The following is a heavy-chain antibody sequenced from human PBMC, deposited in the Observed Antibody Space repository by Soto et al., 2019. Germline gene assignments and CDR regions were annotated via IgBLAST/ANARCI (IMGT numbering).Heavy chain of an antibody. D-gene: IGHD2-2*01. V-gene: IGHV3-73*01. Sequence: GGSLRLSCAASGFTFSGSAMHWVRQASGKGLEWVGRIRSKANSYATAYAASVKGRFTISRDDSKNTAYLQMNSLKTEDTAVYYCTRRNSGYCSSTSCYDDYYYYYYMDVWGKGTTVTVSS. CDR1: GFTFSGSA. J-gene: IGHJ6*03. CDR3: TRRNSGYCSSTSCYDDYYYYYYMDV. CDR2: IRSKANSYAT.